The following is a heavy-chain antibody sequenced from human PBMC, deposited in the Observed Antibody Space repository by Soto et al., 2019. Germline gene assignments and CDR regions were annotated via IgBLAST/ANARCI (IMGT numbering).Heavy chain of an antibody. D-gene: IGHD4-17*01. CDR3: ARGMNNDYGDYRGVGWFDP. V-gene: IGHV4-59*01. Sequence: SETLSLTCTVSGGSIIRYYWSWIRQPPGKGLEWIGYIYYSGSTNYNPSLKSRVTISVDTSKNQFSLKLSSVTAADTAVYYCARGMNNDYGDYRGVGWFDPWGQGTLVTVSS. CDR1: GGSIIRYY. CDR2: IYYSGST. J-gene: IGHJ5*02.